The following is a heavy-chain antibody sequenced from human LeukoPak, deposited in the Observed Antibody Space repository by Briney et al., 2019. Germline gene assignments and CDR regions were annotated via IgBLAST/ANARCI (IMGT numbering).Heavy chain of an antibody. CDR3: AREGSSLAFWGSFDY. V-gene: IGHV1-2*02. Sequence: ASVKVSCKASGYTFTGYYMHWVRQAPGQGLEWMGWINPNSGGTNYAQKFQGRVTMTRDTSISTAYMELSRLRSDDTAVYYCAREGSSLAFWGSFDYWGQGTLVTVSS. J-gene: IGHJ4*02. CDR1: GYTFTGYY. CDR2: INPNSGGT. D-gene: IGHD6-13*01.